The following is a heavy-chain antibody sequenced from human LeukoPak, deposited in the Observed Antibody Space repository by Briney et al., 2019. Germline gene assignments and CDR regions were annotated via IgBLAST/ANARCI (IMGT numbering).Heavy chain of an antibody. Sequence: SETLSLTCTVSGDSITSSSYSWGWIRQPPGKGLEWLASIYYSGNTHYNPSLRSRVTISVDTSKNHFSLMLTSVSAADTAVYYCVRHAPHENGNKRGFEYWGQGTLVTVSS. J-gene: IGHJ4*02. CDR3: VRHAPHENGNKRGFEY. V-gene: IGHV4-39*01. CDR1: GDSITSSSYS. CDR2: IYYSGNT. D-gene: IGHD2/OR15-2a*01.